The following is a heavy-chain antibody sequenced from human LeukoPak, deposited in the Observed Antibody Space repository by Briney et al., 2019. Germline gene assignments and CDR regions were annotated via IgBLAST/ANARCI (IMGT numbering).Heavy chain of an antibody. CDR3: ARRRDGYNPELDY. D-gene: IGHD5-24*01. V-gene: IGHV3-30*19. CDR1: GFTFSSYG. J-gene: IGHJ4*02. CDR2: ISNDGMRK. Sequence: GGSLRLSCAASGFTFSSYGMHWVRQAPGKGLEWMAVISNDGMRKFHADSVKGRFTISRDNSKNTLYLQMDSLTTEDTALYYCARRRDGYNPELDYWGQGTLVTVSS.